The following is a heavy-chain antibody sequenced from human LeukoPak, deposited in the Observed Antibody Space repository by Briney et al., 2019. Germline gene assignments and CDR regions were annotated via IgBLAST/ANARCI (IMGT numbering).Heavy chain of an antibody. D-gene: IGHD1-1*01. CDR2: IKQDGSEK. CDR1: GFTFSSYW. CDR3: ARDHGTSAFDI. V-gene: IGHV3-7*01. Sequence: GGSLRLSCAASGFTFSSYWMSWVRQAPGKGLEWVANIKQDGSEKYYVDSVKGRFTISRDNAKNSLYLQMSSLRAEDTAVYYCARDHGTSAFDIWGQGTMVTVSS. J-gene: IGHJ3*02.